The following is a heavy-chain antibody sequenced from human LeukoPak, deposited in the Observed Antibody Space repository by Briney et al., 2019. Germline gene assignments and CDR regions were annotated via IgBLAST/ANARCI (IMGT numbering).Heavy chain of an antibody. CDR1: GYTFTDYY. CDR3: ARDGVINNWFDP. D-gene: IGHD3-10*01. J-gene: IGHJ5*02. CDR2: INPDSGDT. V-gene: IGHV1-2*02. Sequence: ASVEVSCKASGYTFTDYYMHWVRQAPGQGLEWMGWINPDSGDTNYAQKFQGRVTMTRDTSFRTAYMEVSRLRSDDTAVYYCARDGVINNWFDPWGQGTLVTVSS.